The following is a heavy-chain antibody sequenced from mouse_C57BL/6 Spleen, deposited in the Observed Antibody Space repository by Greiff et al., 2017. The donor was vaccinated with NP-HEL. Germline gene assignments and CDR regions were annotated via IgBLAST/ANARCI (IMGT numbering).Heavy chain of an antibody. Sequence: VQLQQSGAELVKPGASVKISCKASGYAFSSYWMNWVKQRPGKGLEWIGQIYPGDGDTNYNGKFKGKATLTADKSSSTAYMQLSSLTSEDSAVYFCARSGYGPPFDYWGQGTTLTVSS. CDR3: ARSGYGPPFDY. CDR2: IYPGDGDT. D-gene: IGHD2-10*02. CDR1: GYAFSSYW. V-gene: IGHV1-80*01. J-gene: IGHJ2*01.